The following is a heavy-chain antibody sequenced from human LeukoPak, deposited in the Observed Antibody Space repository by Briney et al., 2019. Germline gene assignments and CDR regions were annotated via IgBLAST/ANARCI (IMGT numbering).Heavy chain of an antibody. CDR2: INPNSGGT. J-gene: IGHJ5*02. CDR3: ARAGAAAVFNWFDP. D-gene: IGHD6-13*01. V-gene: IGHV1-2*02. CDR1: GYTFTGYY. Sequence: ASVKVSCKASGYTFTGYYMHWVRQAPGQGLEWMGWINPNSGGTNYAQKFQGRVTMTRDTSTSTAYMELSRLRSDDTAVYYCARAGAAAVFNWFDPWGQGTLVTVSS.